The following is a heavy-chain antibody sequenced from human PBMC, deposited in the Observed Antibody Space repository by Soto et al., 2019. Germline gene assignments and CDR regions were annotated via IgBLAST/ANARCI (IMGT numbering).Heavy chain of an antibody. CDR2: ISGSGGST. CDR1: GFTFSSYA. V-gene: IGHV3-23*01. J-gene: IGHJ4*02. D-gene: IGHD5-12*01. Sequence: GGSLRLSCAASGFTFSSYAMSWVRQAPGEGLEWVSAISGSGGSTDYADSVKGRFTISRDNSKNPLYLQMNSLRAEDTAVYYCAKAPTYGGYDGLDSWGQGTLVTVSS. CDR3: AKAPTYGGYDGLDS.